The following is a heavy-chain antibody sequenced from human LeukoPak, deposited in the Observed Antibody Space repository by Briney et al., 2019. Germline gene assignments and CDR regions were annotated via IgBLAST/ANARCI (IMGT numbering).Heavy chain of an antibody. V-gene: IGHV2-5*01. J-gene: IGHJ4*02. CDR1: GFSLSTSGVG. CDR2: IYWNDDK. D-gene: IGHD2-2*01. CDR3: AHIGHCSSTSCYPDFDY. Sequence: ESGPTLVKPTQTLTLTCTFSGFSLSTSGVGVGWIRQPPGKALEWLALIYWNDDKRYSSSLKSRLTITKDTSKNQVVLTMTNMDPVDTATYYCAHIGHCSSTSCYPDFDYWGQGTLVTVSS.